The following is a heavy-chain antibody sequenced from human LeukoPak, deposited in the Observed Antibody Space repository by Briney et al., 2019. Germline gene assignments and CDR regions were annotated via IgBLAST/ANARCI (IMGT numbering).Heavy chain of an antibody. CDR1: GGSFSGYY. J-gene: IGHJ4*02. D-gene: IGHD3-3*01. Sequence: SETLSLTCAVYGGSFSGYYRSWIRQPPGKGLEWIGEINHSGSTNYNPSLKSRVTISVDTSKNQFSLKLSSVTAADTAVYYCARGQVDFWSGYHDYWGQGTLVTVSP. CDR2: INHSGST. CDR3: ARGQVDFWSGYHDY. V-gene: IGHV4-34*01.